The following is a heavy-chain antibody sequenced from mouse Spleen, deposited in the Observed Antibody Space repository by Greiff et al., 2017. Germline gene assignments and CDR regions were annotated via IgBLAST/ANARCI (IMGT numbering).Heavy chain of an antibody. J-gene: IGHJ1*01. CDR1: GFTFSSYY. V-gene: IGHV5-12-1*01. D-gene: IGHD3-2*01. CDR2: ISSGGGST. Sequence: EVHLVESGGGLVKLGGSLKLSCAASGFTFSSYYMSWVRQTPEKRLEWVATISSGGGSTYYPDSVKGRFTISRDNAKNTLYLQMSSLNSEDTAVYYCAREKGQDRGSGYWYFDVWGAGTTVTVSS. CDR3: AREKGQDRGSGYWYFDV.